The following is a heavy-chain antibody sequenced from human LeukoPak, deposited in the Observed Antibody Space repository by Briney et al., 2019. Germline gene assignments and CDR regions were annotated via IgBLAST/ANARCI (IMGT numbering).Heavy chain of an antibody. CDR1: AASISSSSHH. D-gene: IGHD5-18*01. V-gene: IGHV4-39*01. CDR2: IYYGQTI. Sequence: SETLSLTCTISAASISSSSHHWGWIRQSPGKGLEWIGSIYYGQTIYYNPSLNSRVTISVVTSKDQFTLQLNSVTAADTAVYYCARLRIQLWVDYWGQGTLVTVSS. CDR3: ARLRIQLWVDY. J-gene: IGHJ4*02.